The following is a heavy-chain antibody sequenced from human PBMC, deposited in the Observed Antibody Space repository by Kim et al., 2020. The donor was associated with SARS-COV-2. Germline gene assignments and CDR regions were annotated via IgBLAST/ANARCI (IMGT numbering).Heavy chain of an antibody. CDR2: ISSSSTYI. V-gene: IGHV3-21*01. CDR1: RFTFSTYG. CDR3: ARGINIVVVAAAPDY. Sequence: GGSLRLSCAASRFTFSTYGMNWVRQAPGKGLEWVSSISSSSTYIYYADSVKGRFTISRDNSKNSLYLQMNSLRAEDTAVYYCARGINIVVVAAAPDYWGRGTLLTVSS. J-gene: IGHJ4*02. D-gene: IGHD2-2*01.